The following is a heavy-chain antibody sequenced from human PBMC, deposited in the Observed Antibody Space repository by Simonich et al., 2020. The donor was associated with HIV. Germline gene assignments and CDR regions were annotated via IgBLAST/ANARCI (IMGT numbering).Heavy chain of an antibody. CDR3: VLGWQLVRTWAFDI. D-gene: IGHD6-6*01. V-gene: IGHV2-5*02. CDR2: IYWDDDK. J-gene: IGHJ3*02. CDR1: GFSLSTSEVG. Sequence: QITLKESGPTLVKPTQTLTLTCTFSGFSLSTSEVGVGWIRQPPGKALEWLALIYWDDDKRYNPSLKSRITITKDTSKNQVVLTMTNMDPVDTATYYCVLGWQLVRTWAFDIWGQGTMVTVSS.